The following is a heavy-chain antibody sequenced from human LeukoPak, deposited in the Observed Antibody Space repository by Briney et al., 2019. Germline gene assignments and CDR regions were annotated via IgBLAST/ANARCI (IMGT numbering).Heavy chain of an antibody. J-gene: IGHJ3*01. D-gene: IGHD3-22*01. Sequence: GGSLRLSCAASGFTFSDYYMSWIRQAPGKGLEWVSYISSSGSTIYYADSVKGRFTISRDNAMNSLYLQMNSLRAEDTAVYYCARDRRVYYYDSSGLTWGQGTMVTVSS. CDR3: ARDRRVYYYDSSGLT. CDR1: GFTFSDYY. V-gene: IGHV3-11*01. CDR2: ISSSGSTI.